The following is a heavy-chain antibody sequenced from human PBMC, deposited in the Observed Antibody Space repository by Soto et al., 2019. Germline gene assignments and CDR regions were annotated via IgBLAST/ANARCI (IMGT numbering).Heavy chain of an antibody. CDR3: ARDPDISSWYNYFQH. CDR1: GYTFTSYG. V-gene: IGHV1-18*01. D-gene: IGHD6-13*01. Sequence: QVQLVQSGAEVKKPGASVKVSCKTSGYTFTSYGISWVRQAPGQGLEGMGWVSAYNGKTNYAQKLQDRVTMTTDTSTSTAYMEMMSLRSDDTAVYYCARDPDISSWYNYFQHWGQGTLVTVSS. CDR2: VSAYNGKT. J-gene: IGHJ1*01.